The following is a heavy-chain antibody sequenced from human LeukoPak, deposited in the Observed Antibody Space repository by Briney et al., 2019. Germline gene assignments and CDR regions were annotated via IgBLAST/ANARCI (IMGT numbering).Heavy chain of an antibody. Sequence: GGSLRLSCAASGFTFSSYWMSWVRQAPGKGLEWVANIKEDGNEKYYVDSVKGRFTISRDNAKNSLHLQMNSLRAEDTAVYYCARVPYDFWSGFDYWGQGTLVTVSS. CDR2: IKEDGNEK. J-gene: IGHJ4*02. V-gene: IGHV3-7*01. D-gene: IGHD3-3*01. CDR3: ARVPYDFWSGFDY. CDR1: GFTFSSYW.